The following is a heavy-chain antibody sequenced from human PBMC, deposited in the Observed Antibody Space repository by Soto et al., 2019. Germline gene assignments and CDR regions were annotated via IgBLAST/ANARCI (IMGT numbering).Heavy chain of an antibody. Sequence: ASVKVSCKASGYSFTNYAIHWVRQAPGQGLEWMGWINVGNDDTKYSQKFQGRVTITRDTSASTIYMELSSLRSEDTAVYYCASILLYYYDSSGYYGAFDIWGQGTMVTVSS. CDR2: INVGNDDT. V-gene: IGHV1-3*01. CDR3: ASILLYYYDSSGYYGAFDI. CDR1: GYSFTNYA. J-gene: IGHJ3*02. D-gene: IGHD3-22*01.